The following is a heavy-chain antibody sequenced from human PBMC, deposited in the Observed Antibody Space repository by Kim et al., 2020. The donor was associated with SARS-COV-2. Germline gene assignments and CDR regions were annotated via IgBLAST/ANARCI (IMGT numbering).Heavy chain of an antibody. D-gene: IGHD3-9*01. J-gene: IGHJ5*02. CDR3: ARRAIYDILTGSYWFDP. Sequence: SETLSLTCTVSGGSICSYYWSWIRQPPGKGLEWIGYIYYSGSTNYNPSLKSRVTISVDTSKNQFSLKLSSVTAADTAVYYCARRAIYDILTGSYWFDPWGQGTLVTVSS. CDR2: IYYSGST. CDR1: GGSICSYY. V-gene: IGHV4-59*08.